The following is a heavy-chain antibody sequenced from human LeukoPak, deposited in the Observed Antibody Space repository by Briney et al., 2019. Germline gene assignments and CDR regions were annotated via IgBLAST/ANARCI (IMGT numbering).Heavy chain of an antibody. D-gene: IGHD6-19*01. J-gene: IGHJ4*02. CDR2: IYYSGST. Sequence: SETLSLTCTVSGGSISSYYWSRIRQTPGNGLEWIGHIYYSGSTNYNLSLKSRVTIAIDTSKNQFSLNLRSVTAADTAVYYCARDSGSGTYYWGQGTLVTVSS. V-gene: IGHV4-59*01. CDR3: ARDSGSGTYY. CDR1: GGSISSYY.